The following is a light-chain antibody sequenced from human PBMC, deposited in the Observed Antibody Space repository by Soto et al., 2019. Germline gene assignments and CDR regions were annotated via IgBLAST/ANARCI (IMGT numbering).Light chain of an antibody. CDR2: GAS. CDR3: HQRTNWPSMT. Sequence: EIVLTQSPATLSLSPGETATLSCRASQSVRSNLAWYQHKPGQAPRLLIYGASNRATGISARISGSGSGREFSLIINSLEPEDSAVYYCHQRTNWPSMTFGQGTRLEI. CDR1: QSVRSN. J-gene: IGKJ5*01. V-gene: IGKV3-11*02.